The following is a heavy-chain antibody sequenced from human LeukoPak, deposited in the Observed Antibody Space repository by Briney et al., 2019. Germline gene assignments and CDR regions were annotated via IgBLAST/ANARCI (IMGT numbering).Heavy chain of an antibody. CDR3: ARIRYTNHLDY. Sequence: ASVKVSCKASGYTFSGYYLHWVRQAPGQGLEWMGWINPNNGGAKYAQKFQGRVTMTRETSVSTAYMELTRLGSDDTAVYYCARIRYTNHLDYWGQGTLVTVSS. CDR1: GYTFSGYY. CDR2: INPNNGGA. V-gene: IGHV1-2*02. D-gene: IGHD1-14*01. J-gene: IGHJ4*02.